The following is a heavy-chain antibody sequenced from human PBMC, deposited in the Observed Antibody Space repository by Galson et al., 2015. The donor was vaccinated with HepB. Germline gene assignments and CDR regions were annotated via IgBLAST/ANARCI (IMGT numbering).Heavy chain of an antibody. CDR3: AKPRIPYYDILTGYYHDAFDI. J-gene: IGHJ3*02. V-gene: IGHV3-21*01. D-gene: IGHD3-9*01. Sequence: SLRLSCAASGFTFSSYSMNWVRQAPGKGLEWVSSISSSSSYIYYADSVKGRFTISRDNAKNSLYLQMNSLRAEDTAVYYCAKPRIPYYDILTGYYHDAFDIWGQGTMVTVSS. CDR2: ISSSSSYI. CDR1: GFTFSSYS.